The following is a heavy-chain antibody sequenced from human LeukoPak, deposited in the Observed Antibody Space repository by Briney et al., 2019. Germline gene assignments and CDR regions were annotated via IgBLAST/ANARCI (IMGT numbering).Heavy chain of an antibody. V-gene: IGHV3-21*01. CDR1: GFTFDTYR. D-gene: IGHD1-1*01. J-gene: IGHJ4*02. CDR3: ARDSPGTAASDY. CDR2: ISASGSYI. Sequence: KAGGSLRLSCAASGFTFDTYRMNWVRQAPGKGLEWVSSISASGSYIYYADSLKGRFTIYRDNTKNSLFLQMNSLRAEDTAVYYCARDSPGTAASDYWGQGTLVIVSS.